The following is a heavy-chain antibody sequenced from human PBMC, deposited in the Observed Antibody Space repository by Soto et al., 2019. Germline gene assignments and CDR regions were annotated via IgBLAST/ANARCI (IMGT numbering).Heavy chain of an antibody. CDR1: GFTFSSYA. CDR3: ARMASFYCSGGSCYPNYGMDV. J-gene: IGHJ6*02. D-gene: IGHD2-15*01. Sequence: QVQLVESGGGVVQPGRSLRLSCAASGFTFSSYAMHWVRQAPGKGLEWVAVISSDGSNKYYADSVKGRFTISRDNSTNTLYLKMTSLRAEDTAVYYCARMASFYCSGGSCYPNYGMDVWGQGTTVTVSS. CDR2: ISSDGSNK. V-gene: IGHV3-30-3*01.